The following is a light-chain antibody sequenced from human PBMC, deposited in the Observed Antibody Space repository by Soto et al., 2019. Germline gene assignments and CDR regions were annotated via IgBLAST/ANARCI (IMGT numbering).Light chain of an antibody. Sequence: TQPPSVSAPPGQKVTISCSGSSSNIGGNSVSWYQQLPGTAPKLLIYVDNKRPSGIPHRFSGCKSGTSATLGITGLQTADEADYYCGSWDSSLSAYVFGTGTKVTVL. CDR3: GSWDSSLSAYV. V-gene: IGLV1-51*01. CDR1: SSNIGGNS. J-gene: IGLJ1*01. CDR2: VDN.